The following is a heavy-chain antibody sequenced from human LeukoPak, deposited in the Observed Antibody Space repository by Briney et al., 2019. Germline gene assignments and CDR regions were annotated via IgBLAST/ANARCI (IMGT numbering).Heavy chain of an antibody. V-gene: IGHV4-34*01. J-gene: IGHJ5*02. CDR3: ARACYDFWSGYYTNNWFDP. D-gene: IGHD3-3*01. CDR1: GGSFSGYY. Sequence: SETLSLTCAVYGGSFSGYYWSWIRQPPGKGLEWIGEINHSGSTNYNPSLKSRVTISVDTSKNQFSLKLSSVTAADTAVYYCARACYDFWSGYYTNNWFDPWGQGALVAVSS. CDR2: INHSGST.